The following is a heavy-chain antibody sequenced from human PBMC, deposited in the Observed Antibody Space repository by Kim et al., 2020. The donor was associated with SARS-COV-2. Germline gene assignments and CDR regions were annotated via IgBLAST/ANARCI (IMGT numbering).Heavy chain of an antibody. CDR3: VKGAPGLNFDY. Sequence: TYYPDSVKGRLPNSRDNYKSTLYLQMSRLRAEDTAVYYCVKGAPGLNFDYWGQGTLVTVSS. V-gene: IGHV3-64D*06. D-gene: IGHD3-22*01. CDR2: T. J-gene: IGHJ4*02.